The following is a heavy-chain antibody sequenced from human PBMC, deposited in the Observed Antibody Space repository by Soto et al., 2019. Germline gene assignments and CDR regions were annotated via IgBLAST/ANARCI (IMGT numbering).Heavy chain of an antibody. CDR2: INPKSGGT. V-gene: IGHV1-2*02. CDR1: GYTFSGYY. CDR3: AREGTGYSAIDI. D-gene: IGHD3-9*01. J-gene: IGHJ3*02. Sequence: ASVKISCKASGYTFSGYYMHWVRQAPGQGLEWMGWINPKSGGTKYVQKFQGRVTMTRDTSSNTVYMDLSRLTSDDTAVYYCAREGTGYSAIDIWGQGTMVTVSS.